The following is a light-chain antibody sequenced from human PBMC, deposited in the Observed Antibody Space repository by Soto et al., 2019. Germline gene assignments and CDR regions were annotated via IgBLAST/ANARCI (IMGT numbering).Light chain of an antibody. Sequence: QSVLTQPPSASGTPGQRVSISCSGSSSNIGTNTVNWYQHLPGTAPKLLIYSNNQRPSGVPDRFSGSKSGTSASLAITGLQGEDEGDYYCQSYDSNLSGSLFGGGTKVTVL. CDR3: QSYDSNLSGSL. CDR1: SSNIGTNT. V-gene: IGLV1-44*01. CDR2: SNN. J-gene: IGLJ2*01.